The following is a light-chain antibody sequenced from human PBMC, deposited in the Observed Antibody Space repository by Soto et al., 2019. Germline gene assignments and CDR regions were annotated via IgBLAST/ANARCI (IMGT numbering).Light chain of an antibody. CDR1: TNDVGGYNY. Sequence: QSALTQPASVSGSPGQSITISCTGTTNDVGGYNYVSWYQHHPGKAPKLMIYAVSNRPSGVSNRFSGSKSGNTASLTISGLQAEDEADYFGSSYATSSTVVFGGGTKLTVL. CDR2: AVS. CDR3: SSYATSSTVV. J-gene: IGLJ3*02. V-gene: IGLV2-14*03.